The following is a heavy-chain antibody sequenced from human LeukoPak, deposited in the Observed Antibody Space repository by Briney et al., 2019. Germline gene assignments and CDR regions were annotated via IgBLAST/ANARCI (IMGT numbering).Heavy chain of an antibody. CDR1: GFTFSAYS. Sequence: GGSLRLSCAASGFTFSAYSMNWVRQAPGKGLEWVSYISGNSNTIYYADSVEGRVTISRDNAKNSLFLQMNSLTAGDTAVYYCARGGYEFDSWGQGTLVTISS. CDR2: ISGNSNTI. V-gene: IGHV3-48*04. CDR3: ARGGYEFDS. D-gene: IGHD5-12*01. J-gene: IGHJ4*02.